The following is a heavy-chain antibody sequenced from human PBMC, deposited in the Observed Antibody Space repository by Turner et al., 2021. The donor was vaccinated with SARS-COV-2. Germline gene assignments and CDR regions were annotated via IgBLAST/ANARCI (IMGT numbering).Heavy chain of an antibody. CDR2: ISYDGSNK. CDR1: GFTFSSYG. J-gene: IGHJ4*02. Sequence: QVQLVESGGGVVQPGRSLRRSCAASGFTFSSYGMPWVRQAPGKGLEWVAVISYDGSNKYYADSVKGRFTISRDNSKNTLYLQMNSLRAEDTAVYYCAKDDNYDFWTGYYMYWGQGTLVTVSS. CDR3: AKDDNYDFWTGYYMY. D-gene: IGHD3-3*01. V-gene: IGHV3-30*18.